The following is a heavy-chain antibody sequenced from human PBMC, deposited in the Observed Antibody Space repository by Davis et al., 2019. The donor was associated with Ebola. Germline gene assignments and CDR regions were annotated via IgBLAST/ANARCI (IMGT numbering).Heavy chain of an antibody. D-gene: IGHD3-16*01. CDR2: INQYGSER. J-gene: IGHJ4*02. CDR1: GFTFSSYW. Sequence: PGGSLRLSCAVSGFTFSSYWMSWVRQAPGKGLEWVANINQYGSERYYVDSVKGRFTISRDNAKNSLYLQMNSLRAEDTAVYYCARQKVGDMTLFDHWGQGTLVTVSS. V-gene: IGHV3-7*01. CDR3: ARQKVGDMTLFDH.